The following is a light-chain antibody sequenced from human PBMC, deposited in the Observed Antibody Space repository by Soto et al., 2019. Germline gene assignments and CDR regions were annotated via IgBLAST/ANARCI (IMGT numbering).Light chain of an antibody. J-gene: IGLJ2*01. CDR1: SSDVGSYNL. Sequence: QSALTQPASVSGSPGQSFTISCTGTSSDVGSYNLVSWYQQHPDKAPKLMIYEGSKRPSGVSNRFSGSKSGNTASLTISGLQAEDEADYYCCSYAGSSTFVVFGGGTKVTVL. CDR2: EGS. CDR3: CSYAGSSTFVV. V-gene: IGLV2-23*03.